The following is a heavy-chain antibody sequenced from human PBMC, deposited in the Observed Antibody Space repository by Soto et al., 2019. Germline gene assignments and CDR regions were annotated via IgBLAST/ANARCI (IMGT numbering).Heavy chain of an antibody. J-gene: IGHJ4*02. CDR3: ARSRSEKTYDGRGYVDY. Sequence: SETLSLTCAIYGGSFSGYYWSWLRQPPGKGLEWIGEINHSGSTNYNPSLKSRVTISADTSKNQFSLKLSSVTAADTAMYYCARSRSEKTYDGRGYVDYWGRGTLVTV. V-gene: IGHV4-34*01. D-gene: IGHD3-22*01. CDR2: INHSGST. CDR1: GGSFSGYY.